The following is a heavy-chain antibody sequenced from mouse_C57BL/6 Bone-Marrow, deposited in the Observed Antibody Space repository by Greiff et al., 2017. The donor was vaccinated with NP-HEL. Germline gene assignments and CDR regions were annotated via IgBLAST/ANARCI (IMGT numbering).Heavy chain of an antibody. CDR2: INPGSGGT. CDR1: GYAFTNYL. J-gene: IGHJ1*03. D-gene: IGHD2-3*01. Sequence: VQLQQSGAELVRPGTSVKVSCKASGYAFTNYLIEWVKQRPGQGLEWIGVINPGSGGTNYNEKFKGKATLTADKSSSTAYMQLSSLTSADSAVYFCARRVGLLRYFDVWGTGTTVTVSS. V-gene: IGHV1-54*01. CDR3: ARRVGLLRYFDV.